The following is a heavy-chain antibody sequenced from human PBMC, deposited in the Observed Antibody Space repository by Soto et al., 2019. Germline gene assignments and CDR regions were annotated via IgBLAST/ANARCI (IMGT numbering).Heavy chain of an antibody. CDR2: ISYDGSNK. J-gene: IGHJ4*02. CDR3: ARSFYGDYEYYCDY. V-gene: IGHV3-30-3*01. Sequence: QVQLVESGGGVVQPGRSLRLSCAASGFTFSSYAMHWVRQAPGKGLEWVAVISYDGSNKYYADSVKGRFTISRDNSKNTLYLQMNSLRAEDTAVYYCARSFYGDYEYYCDYWGQGTLVTVSS. CDR1: GFTFSSYA. D-gene: IGHD4-17*01.